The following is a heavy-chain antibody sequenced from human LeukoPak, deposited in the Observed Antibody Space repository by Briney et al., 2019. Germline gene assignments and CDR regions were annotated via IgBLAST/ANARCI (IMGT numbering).Heavy chain of an antibody. CDR3: AKPLSVGSFEDAFDI. CDR1: GGTFSSYA. V-gene: IGHV1-69*01. CDR2: IIPIFGTA. Sequence: ASVKVSCKASGGTFSSYAISWVRQAPGQGLEWMGGIIPIFGTANYAQEFQGRVTITADESTSTAYMELSSLRSEDTAVYYCAKPLSVGSFEDAFDIWGQGTMVTVSS. J-gene: IGHJ3*02. D-gene: IGHD3-16*01.